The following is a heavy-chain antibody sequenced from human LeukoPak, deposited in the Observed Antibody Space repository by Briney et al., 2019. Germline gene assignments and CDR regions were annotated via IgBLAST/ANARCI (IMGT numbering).Heavy chain of an antibody. D-gene: IGHD5-24*01. Sequence: GGSLRLSCAASGFTFSDYFMTWISQAPGKGLEYISFITSSGTTTYYADSLKGRFTISRDNAKNSLYLQMDSLRAEDTAVYYCARGDEGYTTVLRGGYFDYWGQGTLVTVSS. V-gene: IGHV3-11*04. J-gene: IGHJ4*02. CDR3: ARGDEGYTTVLRGGYFDY. CDR1: GFTFSDYF. CDR2: ITSSGTTT.